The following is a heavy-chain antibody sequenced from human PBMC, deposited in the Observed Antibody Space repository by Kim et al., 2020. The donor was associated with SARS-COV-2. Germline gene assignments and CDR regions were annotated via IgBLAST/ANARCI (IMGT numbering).Heavy chain of an antibody. CDR3: AKDHRIQLPFHSYYYKDV. CDR1: GFTFSSYA. J-gene: IGHJ6*03. CDR2: ISGSGGST. D-gene: IGHD5-18*01. Sequence: GGSLRLSCAASGFTFSSYAMSWVRQAPGKGLEWVSAISGSGGSTYYADSVKGRFTISRDNSKNTLYLQMNSLRAEDTAVYYCAKDHRIQLPFHSYYYKDVWGKGTTVTVS. V-gene: IGHV3-23*01.